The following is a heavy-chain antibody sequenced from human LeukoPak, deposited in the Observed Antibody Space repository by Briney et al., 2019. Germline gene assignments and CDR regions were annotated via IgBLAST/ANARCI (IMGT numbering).Heavy chain of an antibody. Sequence: GGSLRLSCTASGSTFNSYALHWVRQAPGKGLEWVALISYDGANTYYADSMKGRFTISRDNSKNTLYLQMSSLRAEDTAVYYCVRDDGDDYLWGSHGAFDFWGQGAMVTVSS. V-gene: IGHV3-30-3*01. D-gene: IGHD3-16*01. J-gene: IGHJ3*01. CDR1: GSTFNSYA. CDR3: VRDDGDDYLWGSHGAFDF. CDR2: ISYDGANT.